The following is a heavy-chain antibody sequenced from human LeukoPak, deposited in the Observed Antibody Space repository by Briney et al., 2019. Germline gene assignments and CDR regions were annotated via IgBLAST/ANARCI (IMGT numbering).Heavy chain of an antibody. CDR3: ARASCYGSGSYLY. Sequence: SQTLSLTCTLSGGSISSGSYYWSWIRQPAGKGLEWIGRMYTSGSTNYNPSLKSRVTISVDTSKNQFSLKLSSVTAADTAVYYCARASCYGSGSYLYWGQGTLVTVSS. D-gene: IGHD3-10*01. J-gene: IGHJ4*02. V-gene: IGHV4-61*02. CDR1: GGSISSGSYY. CDR2: MYTSGST.